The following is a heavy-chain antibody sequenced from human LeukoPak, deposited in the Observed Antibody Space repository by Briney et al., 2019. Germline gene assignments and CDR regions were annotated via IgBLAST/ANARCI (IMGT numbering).Heavy chain of an antibody. D-gene: IGHD3-10*01. CDR2: ITGNSDTI. J-gene: IGHJ6*02. Sequence: PGGSLRLSCAASGFAFSNYAMAWVRQAPGQGLEWVSVITGNSDTIYYSDSVKGRFTVSRDNAKNSLYLQMNSLRAEDTAVYYCARDGPPPVRDAIYYYGMDVWGQGTTVTVSS. V-gene: IGHV3-23*01. CDR1: GFAFSNYA. CDR3: ARDGPPPVRDAIYYYGMDV.